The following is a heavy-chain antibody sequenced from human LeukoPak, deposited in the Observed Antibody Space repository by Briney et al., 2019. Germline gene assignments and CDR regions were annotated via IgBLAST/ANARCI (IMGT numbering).Heavy chain of an antibody. Sequence: GGSLRLSCAASGFTFSDYYMSWIRQAPGKGLEWVSYISSSSSYTNYADSVKGRFTISRDNAKNSLYLQMNSLRAEDMAVYYCARVALDYDILTGYYIPVFDYWGQGTLVTVSS. CDR2: ISSSSSYT. CDR1: GFTFSDYY. CDR3: ARVALDYDILTGYYIPVFDY. V-gene: IGHV3-11*06. J-gene: IGHJ4*02. D-gene: IGHD3-9*01.